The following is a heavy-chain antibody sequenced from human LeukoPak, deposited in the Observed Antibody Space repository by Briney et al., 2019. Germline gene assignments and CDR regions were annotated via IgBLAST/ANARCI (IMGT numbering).Heavy chain of an antibody. CDR3: ARPQLYDYVWGSYRSSFAFDI. J-gene: IGHJ3*02. CDR1: GYTFTSYD. D-gene: IGHD3-16*02. Sequence: ASVKVSCKASGYTFTSYDINWVRQAPEQGLEWMGWMKLNSGNTGYAQKFQGRVTMTRNTSIGTAYMELSSLRSEDTAVYYCARPQLYDYVWGSYRSSFAFDIWGQGTMVTVSS. V-gene: IGHV1-8*01. CDR2: MKLNSGNT.